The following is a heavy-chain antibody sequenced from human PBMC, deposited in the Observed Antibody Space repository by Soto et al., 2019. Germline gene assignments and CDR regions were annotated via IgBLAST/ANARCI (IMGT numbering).Heavy chain of an antibody. Sequence: SETLSLTCAVYGGSFSGYYWSWIRQPPGKGLEWIGEINHSGSTNYNPSLKSRVTISVDTSKNQFSLKLSSVTAADTAVYYCAREDGTAKKPSTYMYSSSWYGNSGSYWGQGTLVTVSS. J-gene: IGHJ4*02. CDR2: INHSGST. V-gene: IGHV4-34*01. CDR3: AREDGTAKKPSTYMYSSSWYGNSGSY. CDR1: GGSFSGYY. D-gene: IGHD6-13*01.